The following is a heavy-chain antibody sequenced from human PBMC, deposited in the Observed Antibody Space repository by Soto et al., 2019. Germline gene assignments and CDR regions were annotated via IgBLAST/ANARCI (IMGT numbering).Heavy chain of an antibody. CDR3: ARSKVSAIAVAGSDY. J-gene: IGHJ4*02. CDR2: IYPGDSDP. D-gene: IGHD6-19*01. Sequence: GETQKISCKGCGYSFTSYWICWVRQMPWEGLEWMGIIYPGDSDPRYSPSFQGQVTISTDKSISTAYLQWSSLNASDTAMYYCARSKVSAIAVAGSDYWGQGTLVTVSS. CDR1: GYSFTSYW. V-gene: IGHV5-51*01.